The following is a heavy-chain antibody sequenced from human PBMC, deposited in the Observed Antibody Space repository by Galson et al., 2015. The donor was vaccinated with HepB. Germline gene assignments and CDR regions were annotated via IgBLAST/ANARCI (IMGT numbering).Heavy chain of an antibody. CDR3: ARRGEVSTVTEYYFDY. CDR2: IHPTDSDT. J-gene: IGHJ4*02. CDR1: GYRFSNPW. Sequence: QSGAEVKKPGESLKISCSGSGYRFSNPWIAWVRQMPGKGLEWMGIIHPTDSDTRYSPSFQGQVTISVDKSINTAYLQWSSLRASDTAMYYCARRGEVSTVTEYYFDYWGQGTLVAVSS. V-gene: IGHV5-51*01. D-gene: IGHD5-24*01.